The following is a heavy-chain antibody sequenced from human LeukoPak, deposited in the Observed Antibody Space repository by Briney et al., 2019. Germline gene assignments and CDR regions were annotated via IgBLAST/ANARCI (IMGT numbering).Heavy chain of an antibody. J-gene: IGHJ4*02. Sequence: VGSLRLSCAASGFTFSSYSMNWVRQAPGKGLEWVSSISSSSSYIYYADSVKGRFTISRDNAKNSLYLQMNSLRAEDTAVYYCARDPPWGGSYFNTFLYWGQGTLVTVSS. CDR1: GFTFSSYS. CDR2: ISSSSSYI. CDR3: ARDPPWGGSYFNTFLY. D-gene: IGHD1-26*01. V-gene: IGHV3-21*01.